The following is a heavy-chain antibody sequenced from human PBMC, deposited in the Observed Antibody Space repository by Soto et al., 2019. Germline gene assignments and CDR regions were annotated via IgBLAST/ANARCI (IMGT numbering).Heavy chain of an antibody. V-gene: IGHV1-2*04. CDR3: ASAASQGYSGYDPYFDY. CDR1: GYTFSGYY. Sequence: QVQLVQSGAEVKKPGAPVKVSCKASGYTFSGYYMHWVRQAPGQGLEGLGGINPNSGDTNYAQKFQGWVTMTRDTSIRTAYMELSRLRSDDTAVYYCASAASQGYSGYDPYFDYWGQGTPVTVSS. CDR2: INPNSGDT. D-gene: IGHD5-12*01. J-gene: IGHJ4*02.